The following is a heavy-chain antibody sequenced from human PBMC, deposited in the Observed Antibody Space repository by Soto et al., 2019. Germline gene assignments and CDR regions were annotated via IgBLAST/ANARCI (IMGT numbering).Heavy chain of an antibody. CDR2: IIPIFGTA. Sequence: QVQLVQSGAEVKKPGSSVKVSCKASGGTFSSYAISWVRQAPGQGLEWMGGIIPIFGTANYAQKFQGRVTITGDNSTTTGYRGRSSLRSENTAVYYCARGGGQWLVRGLVRYYGMDVWGQGTTVTVSS. CDR3: ARGGGQWLVRGLVRYYGMDV. D-gene: IGHD6-19*01. J-gene: IGHJ6*02. V-gene: IGHV1-69*06. CDR1: GGTFSSYA.